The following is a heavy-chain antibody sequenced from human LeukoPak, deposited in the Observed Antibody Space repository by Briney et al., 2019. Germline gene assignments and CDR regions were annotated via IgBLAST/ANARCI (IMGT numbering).Heavy chain of an antibody. CDR1: GFTFSSYA. J-gene: IGHJ4*02. V-gene: IGHV3-30*04. CDR2: ISYDGSNK. Sequence: GGSLRLSCAASGFTFSSYAMHWVRQAPGKGLEWVAVISYDGSNKYYADSVKGRFTISRDNSKNTLYLQMNSLRAEDTAVYYCASDSGSYLGYWGQGTLVTVSS. CDR3: ASDSGSYLGY. D-gene: IGHD1-26*01.